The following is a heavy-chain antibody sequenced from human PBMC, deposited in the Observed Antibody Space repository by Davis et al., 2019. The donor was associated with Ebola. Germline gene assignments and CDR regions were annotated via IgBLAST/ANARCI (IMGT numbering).Heavy chain of an antibody. J-gene: IGHJ2*01. Sequence: PSETLSLTCTVSGGSISSYYWGWIRQPPGKGLEWIGSIYYSGSTYYNPSLKSRVTISVDTSKNQFSLKLSSVTAADTTVYYCARHLGVATAYWYFDLWGRGTLVTVSS. CDR2: IYYSGST. V-gene: IGHV4-39*01. CDR1: GGSISSYY. D-gene: IGHD5-12*01. CDR3: ARHLGVATAYWYFDL.